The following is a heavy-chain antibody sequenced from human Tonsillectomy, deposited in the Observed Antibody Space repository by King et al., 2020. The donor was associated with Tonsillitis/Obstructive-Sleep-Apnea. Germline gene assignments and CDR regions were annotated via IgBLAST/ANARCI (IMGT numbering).Heavy chain of an antibody. J-gene: IGHJ3*02. Sequence: VQLVESGGGLVQPGGSLRLSCAASGFTFSSYAMHWVRQAPGKGLECVSAISSNGGSTFYANSVKGRFTISRDNSKNTLYLQMGSLRAEDMAVYYCARARGSYYGAFDIWGQGTMVTVSS. V-gene: IGHV3-64*01. CDR1: GFTFSSYA. CDR2: ISSNGGST. D-gene: IGHD1-26*01. CDR3: ARARGSYYGAFDI.